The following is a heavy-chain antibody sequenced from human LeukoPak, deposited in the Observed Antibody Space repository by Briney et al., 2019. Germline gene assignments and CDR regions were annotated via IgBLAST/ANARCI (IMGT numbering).Heavy chain of an antibody. D-gene: IGHD1-14*01. CDR3: ARVTSGRRYFDY. CDR1: GYTFTGYY. J-gene: IGHJ4*02. CDR2: INPNSGGT. Sequence: ASVKVSCKASGYTFTGYYMHWVRQAPGQGLEWMGWINPNSGGTNYAQKFQGRVTMTRDTSISTAYMELSRLRSDDTAVYYCARVTSGRRYFDYWGQGTLVTVSP. V-gene: IGHV1-2*02.